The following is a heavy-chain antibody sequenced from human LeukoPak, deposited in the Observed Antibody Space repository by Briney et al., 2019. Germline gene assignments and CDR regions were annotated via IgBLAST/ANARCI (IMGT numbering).Heavy chain of an antibody. CDR1: GFTFSNYD. CDR2: IGTAGDI. Sequence: GGSLRLSCAASGFTFSNYDMHWVRQATGKGLEWVSGIGTAGDIYYAGSVKGRFTISRDNSKNTLYLQMNSLRAEDTAVYYCAKSFPLLYYYMDVWGKGTTVTVSS. J-gene: IGHJ6*03. V-gene: IGHV3-13*01. CDR3: AKSFPLLYYYMDV.